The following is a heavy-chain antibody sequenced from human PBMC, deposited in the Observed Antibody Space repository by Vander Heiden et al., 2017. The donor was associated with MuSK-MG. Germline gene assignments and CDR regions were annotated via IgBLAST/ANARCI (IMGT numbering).Heavy chain of an antibody. J-gene: IGHJ4*02. Sequence: EVQLLESGGGLVQPGGSLRLSWAASGFTFSSYAMSWVRQAPGKGLEWVSAMRGRGGSTYYADSVKGRCTISRDNSKKTTYLQMNSLRAEDTAGYYCAKALTWGQGTMVTVSS. CDR1: GFTFSSYA. CDR2: MRGRGGST. CDR3: AKALT. V-gene: IGHV3-23*01. D-gene: IGHD7-27*01.